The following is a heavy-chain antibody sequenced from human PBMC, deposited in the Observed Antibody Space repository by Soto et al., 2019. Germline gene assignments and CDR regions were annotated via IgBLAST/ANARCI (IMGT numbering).Heavy chain of an antibody. Sequence: PGGSLRLSCAASGFTFSSYSMNWVRQAPGKGLEWVSSISSSSSYVYYADSVKGRFTISRDNAKNSLYLQMNSLRAEDTAVYYCASAFGEVDYYYYYGMDVWGQGTTVTVSS. J-gene: IGHJ6*02. CDR3: ASAFGEVDYYYYYGMDV. V-gene: IGHV3-21*01. D-gene: IGHD3-10*01. CDR1: GFTFSSYS. CDR2: ISSSSSYV.